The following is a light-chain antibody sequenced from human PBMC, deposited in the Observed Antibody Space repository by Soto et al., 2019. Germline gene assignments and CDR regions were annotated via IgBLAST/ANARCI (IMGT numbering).Light chain of an antibody. CDR1: QSVSATY. CDR3: QQYGSSPRA. Sequence: EVVLTQSPGTLSLSPGERATLSCRASQSVSATYIAWYQQKSGQAPRLLLYGASSRATGIPDRFSGSGSGTEFTLTIDRLEHEDFETYYCQQYGSSPRAFGQGTKEDLK. CDR2: GAS. V-gene: IGKV3-20*01. J-gene: IGKJ1*01.